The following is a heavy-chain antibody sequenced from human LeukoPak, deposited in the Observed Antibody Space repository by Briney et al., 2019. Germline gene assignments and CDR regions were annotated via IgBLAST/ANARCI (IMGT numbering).Heavy chain of an antibody. Sequence: GGSLRLSCAASGFTFSSYEMNWVRQAPGKGLQWVSAISGSGGSAYYADSVKGRFTISRDNSKNTLYLQMNSLRAEDTAVYYCAKDHSSGWPDCFDYWGQGALVTVSS. CDR3: AKDHSSGWPDCFDY. J-gene: IGHJ4*02. CDR1: GFTFSSYE. D-gene: IGHD6-19*01. CDR2: ISGSGGSA. V-gene: IGHV3-23*01.